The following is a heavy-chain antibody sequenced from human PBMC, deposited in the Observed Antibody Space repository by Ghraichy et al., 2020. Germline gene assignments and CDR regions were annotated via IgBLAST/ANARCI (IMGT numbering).Heavy chain of an antibody. D-gene: IGHD4-17*01. V-gene: IGHV4-39*01. J-gene: IGHJ6*02. Sequence: SETLSLTCTVSGGSISSSSYYWGWIRQPPGKGLEWIGSIYYSGSTYYNPSLKSRVTISVDTSKNQFSLKLSSVTAADTAVYYCARHYGDYLENYYYYGMDVWGQGTTVTVSS. CDR3: ARHYGDYLENYYYYGMDV. CDR2: IYYSGST. CDR1: GGSISSSSYY.